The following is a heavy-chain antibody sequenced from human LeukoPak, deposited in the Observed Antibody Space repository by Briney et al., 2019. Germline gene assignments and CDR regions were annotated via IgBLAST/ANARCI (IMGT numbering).Heavy chain of an antibody. D-gene: IGHD6-19*01. CDR3: ARAPSDYSSGWYDY. J-gene: IGHJ4*02. V-gene: IGHV4-4*07. CDR2: IYTSGST. CDR1: GGSISSYY. Sequence: SETLSLTCTVSGGSISSYYWSWIRQSAGKGLEWIGRIYTSGSTNYNPSLKSRVTMSVDTSKNQFSLKLSSVTAADTAVYYCARAPSDYSSGWYDYWGQGTLVTVSS.